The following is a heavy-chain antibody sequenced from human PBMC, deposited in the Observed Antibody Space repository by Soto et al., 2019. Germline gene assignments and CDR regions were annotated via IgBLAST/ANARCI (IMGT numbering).Heavy chain of an antibody. Sequence: GGSLRLCCAVSGFTIRSYAMSWVRQAPGKGLEWVSAISDRGDATHYADSVKGRFTISRDTSKNTLYLQMNTLRAEDTAVYYCAKDKPGTTSFDYWGRGTPVTVSS. J-gene: IGHJ4*02. V-gene: IGHV3-23*01. CDR3: AKDKPGTTSFDY. CDR2: ISDRGDAT. D-gene: IGHD1-1*01. CDR1: GFTIRSYA.